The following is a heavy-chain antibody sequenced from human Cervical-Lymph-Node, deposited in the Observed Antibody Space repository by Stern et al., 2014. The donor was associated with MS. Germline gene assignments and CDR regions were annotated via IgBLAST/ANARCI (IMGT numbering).Heavy chain of an antibody. CDR2: INSDTETI. V-gene: IGHV3-48*01. J-gene: IGHJ3*01. CDR3: SRGFLENSFDV. D-gene: IGHD2/OR15-2a*01. CDR1: GFPLEMYS. Sequence: EVHLVESGATLVQPGGSLRLSCAASGFPLEMYSMDWIRQAPGQGPEWLTFINSDTETIDYAASVRGRFTISRDNAKNSLSLYMNRLRAEDTAVYYCSRGFLENSFDVWGQGTMVTVSS.